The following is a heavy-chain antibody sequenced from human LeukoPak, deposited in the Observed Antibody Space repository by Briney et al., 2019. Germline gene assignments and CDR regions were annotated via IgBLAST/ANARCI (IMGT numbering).Heavy chain of an antibody. CDR2: VYHSGTT. CDR3: ADAEGGSYWQYFQH. Sequence: SETLSLTCAVSGGSISSSNWWSWVRQPPGKGLEWSGEVYHSGTTNYNPSLKSRVTISVDKSKNQFSLKLSSVTAADTAVYYCADAEGGSYWQYFQHWGQGTLVTVSS. V-gene: IGHV4-4*02. J-gene: IGHJ1*01. D-gene: IGHD1-26*01. CDR1: GGSISSSNW.